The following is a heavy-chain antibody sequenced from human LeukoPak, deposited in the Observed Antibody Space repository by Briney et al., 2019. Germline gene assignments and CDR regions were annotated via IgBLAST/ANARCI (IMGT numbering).Heavy chain of an antibody. D-gene: IGHD1-26*01. V-gene: IGHV3-30*18. CDR2: ISYDGSNK. CDR3: AKISGSYSSFDY. Sequence: VAVISYDGSNKYYADSVKGRFTISRDNSKNTLYLQMNSLRAEDTAVYYCAKISGSYSSFDYWGQGTLVTVSS. J-gene: IGHJ4*02.